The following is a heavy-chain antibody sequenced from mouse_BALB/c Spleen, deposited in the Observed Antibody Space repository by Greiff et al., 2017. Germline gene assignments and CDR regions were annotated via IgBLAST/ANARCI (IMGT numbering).Heavy chain of an antibody. J-gene: IGHJ3*01. CDR2: IRLKSNNYAT. Sequence: EVKLMESGGGLVQPGGSMKLSCVASGFTFSNYWMNWVRQSPEKGLEWVAEIRLKSNNYATHYAESVKGRFTISRDDSKSSVYLQMNNLRAEDTGIYYCTRPDGYSAWFAYWGQGTLVTVSA. CDR1: GFTFSNYW. V-gene: IGHV6-6*02. D-gene: IGHD2-3*01. CDR3: TRPDGYSAWFAY.